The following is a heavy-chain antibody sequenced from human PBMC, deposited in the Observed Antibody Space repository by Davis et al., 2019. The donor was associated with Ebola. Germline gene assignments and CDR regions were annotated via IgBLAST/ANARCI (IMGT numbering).Heavy chain of an antibody. D-gene: IGHD2-15*01. CDR2: TRNKANSYTT. CDR1: GFTFSDHY. CDR3: AKDPNIGVVVAANPGNNWFDP. Sequence: PGGSLRLSCAASGFTFSDHYIAWVRQAPGKGLQWVGRTRNKANSYTTEYAASVKGRFTIPRDDSKNSLYLQMNSLRAEDTAVYYCAKDPNIGVVVAANPGNNWFDPWGQGTLVTVSS. V-gene: IGHV3-72*01. J-gene: IGHJ5*02.